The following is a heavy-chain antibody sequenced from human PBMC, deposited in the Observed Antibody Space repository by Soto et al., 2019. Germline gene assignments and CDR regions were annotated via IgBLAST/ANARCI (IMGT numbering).Heavy chain of an antibody. D-gene: IGHD3-22*01. CDR2: VWVSGSSR. Sequence: GGSLRLSCAASGFIFSNYAMHWVRQAPGKGLEWVAAVWVSGSSRDYAGSVEGRFTISRDNSKNTVYLQMNSLRAEDTAVYYCAKDLRARSPYYYDSSGLGYFDYWGQGTLVTVSS. CDR1: GFIFSNYA. J-gene: IGHJ4*02. V-gene: IGHV3-33*06. CDR3: AKDLRARSPYYYDSSGLGYFDY.